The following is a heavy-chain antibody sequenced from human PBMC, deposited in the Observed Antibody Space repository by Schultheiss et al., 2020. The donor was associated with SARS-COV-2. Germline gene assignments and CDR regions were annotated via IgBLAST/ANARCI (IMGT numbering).Heavy chain of an antibody. D-gene: IGHD3-10*01. CDR3: ARDDPLVQGVIDY. CDR1: GGSISSGGYS. Sequence: SETLSLTCTVSGGSISSGGYSWSWIRQPPGKGLEWIGYIYHSGSTNYNPSLKSRVTISVDTSKNQFSLKLSSVTAADTAVYYCARDDPLVQGVIDYWGQGTLVTVS. J-gene: IGHJ4*02. CDR2: IYHSGST. V-gene: IGHV4-30-2*01.